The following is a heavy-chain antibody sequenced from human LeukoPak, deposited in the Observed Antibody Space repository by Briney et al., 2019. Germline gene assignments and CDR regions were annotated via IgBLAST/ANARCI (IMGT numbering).Heavy chain of an antibody. V-gene: IGHV5-51*01. CDR3: AREPDSSGYSFDY. CDR1: GYSFTSYG. J-gene: IGHJ4*02. D-gene: IGHD3-22*01. CDR2: IYPGDSDT. Sequence: GESLKISCKGSGYSFTSYGIGWVRQMPGKGLEWMGIIYPGDSDTRYSPSFQGQVTISAGKSISTAYLQWSSLKASDTAMYYCAREPDSSGYSFDYWGQGTLVTVSS.